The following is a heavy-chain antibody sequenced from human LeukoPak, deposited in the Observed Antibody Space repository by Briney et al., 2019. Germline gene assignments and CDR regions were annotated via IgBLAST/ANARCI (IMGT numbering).Heavy chain of an antibody. CDR1: GYTLTELS. Sequence: ASVKVSCKVSGYTLTELSMHWVRQAPGKGLEGMGGFDAEDGETIYAQKFQGRVTMTEDTSTDTAYMELSSLRSEDTAVYYCATAHITGIRPLYYYYYMDVWGKGTTVTVSS. D-gene: IGHD1-20*01. V-gene: IGHV1-24*01. CDR2: FDAEDGET. J-gene: IGHJ6*03. CDR3: ATAHITGIRPLYYYYYMDV.